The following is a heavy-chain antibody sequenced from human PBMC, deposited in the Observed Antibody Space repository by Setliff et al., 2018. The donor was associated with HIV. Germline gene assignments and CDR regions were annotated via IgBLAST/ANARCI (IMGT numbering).Heavy chain of an antibody. V-gene: IGHV4-38-2*02. J-gene: IGHJ6*01. CDR2: IYHSGST. Sequence: PSETLSLTCALSGYSISNGYYWGWIRQPSGKGLEWIGSIYHSGSTFYNPSLRSRVTISVDTSKNQFSLKLRSVTAADTAVYYCARDNSYYYGSGSHYWYGMDVWGQGTTVTVSS. D-gene: IGHD3-10*01. CDR3: ARDNSYYYGSGSHYWYGMDV. CDR1: GYSISNGYY.